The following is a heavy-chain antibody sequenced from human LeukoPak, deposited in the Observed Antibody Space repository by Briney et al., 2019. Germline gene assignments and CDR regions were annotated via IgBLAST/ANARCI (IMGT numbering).Heavy chain of an antibody. CDR2: TNPNSGGT. CDR3: ARALQVEVTSIPYLGI. V-gene: IGHV1-2*02. D-gene: IGHD2-21*02. Sequence: ASVKVSCKASGYTLTGYYMQWVRQAPGQGLEWMGWTNPNSGGTNYAQKFQGRVTMTRDTSINKACMELSRLRSDDTALYYCARALQVEVTSIPYLGIWGQGTMVTVSS. J-gene: IGHJ3*02. CDR1: GYTLTGYY.